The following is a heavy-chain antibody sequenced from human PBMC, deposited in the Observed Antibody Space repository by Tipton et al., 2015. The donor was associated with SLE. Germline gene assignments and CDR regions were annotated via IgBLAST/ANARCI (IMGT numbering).Heavy chain of an antibody. V-gene: IGHV3-33*01. D-gene: IGHD2-21*02. J-gene: IGHJ4*02. CDR3: ARSPTPRDLLDY. CDR1: GFTFSSYG. Sequence: SLRLSCAASGFTFSSYGMHWVRQAPGKGLEWVAVIWYDGSNKYYADSVKGRFTISRDNSKNTLYLQMNSLRAEDTAVYYCARSPTPRDLLDYWGQGTLVTVSS. CDR2: IWYDGSNK.